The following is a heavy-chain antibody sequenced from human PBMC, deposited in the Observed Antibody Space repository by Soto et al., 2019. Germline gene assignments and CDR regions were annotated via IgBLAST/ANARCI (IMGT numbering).Heavy chain of an antibody. CDR3: ATFPIFGVVIIPNYYYGMDV. J-gene: IGHJ6*02. Sequence: ASVKVSCKASGYTFTSYGISWVRQAPGQGLEWMGWISAYNGNTNYAQKLQGRVTMTTDTSTSTAYMELSSLRSEDTAVYYCATFPIFGVVIIPNYYYGMDVWGQGTTVTVSS. CDR2: ISAYNGNT. D-gene: IGHD3-3*01. V-gene: IGHV1-18*01. CDR1: GYTFTSYG.